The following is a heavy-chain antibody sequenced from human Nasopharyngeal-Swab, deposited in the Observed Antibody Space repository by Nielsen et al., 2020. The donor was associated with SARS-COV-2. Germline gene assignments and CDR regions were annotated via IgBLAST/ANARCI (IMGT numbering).Heavy chain of an antibody. CDR2: ISSSSSYI. Sequence: GGSLRLSCAASGFTFSSYSMNWVRHAPGKGLEWVSSISSSSSYIYYADSVKGRFTISRDNAKNSLYLQMNSLRAEDTAVYYCARWDYSNYDLDYWGQGTLVTVSS. J-gene: IGHJ4*02. V-gene: IGHV3-21*04. CDR1: GFTFSSYS. D-gene: IGHD4-11*01. CDR3: ARWDYSNYDLDY.